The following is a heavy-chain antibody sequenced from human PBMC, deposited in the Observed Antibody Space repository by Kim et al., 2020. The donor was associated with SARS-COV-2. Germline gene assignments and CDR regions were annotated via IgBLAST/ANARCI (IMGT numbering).Heavy chain of an antibody. CDR1: GFTFSSYG. CDR3: AKAGTSYYYMDV. D-gene: IGHD4-17*01. J-gene: IGHJ6*03. Sequence: GGSLRFSCAASGFTFSSYGMHWVRQAPGKGLEWVAVISYDGSNKYYADSVKGRFTISRDNSKNTLYLQMNSLRAEDTAVYYCAKAGTSYYYMDVWGKGTTVTVSS. CDR2: ISYDGSNK. V-gene: IGHV3-30*18.